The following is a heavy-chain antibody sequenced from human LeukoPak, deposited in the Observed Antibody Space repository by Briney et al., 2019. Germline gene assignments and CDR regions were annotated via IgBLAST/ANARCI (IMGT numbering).Heavy chain of an antibody. V-gene: IGHV3-23*01. D-gene: IGHD3-22*01. CDR1: GFTFSSYA. CDR2: ISGSGGST. J-gene: IGHJ3*02. CDR3: AKGIVTMIVVVITNGAFDI. Sequence: GGSLRLSCAASGFTFSSYAMSWVRQAPGKGLEWVSAISGSGGSTYYADSVKGRFTISRDNSKNMLYLQMNSLRAEDTAVYYCAKGIVTMIVVVITNGAFDIWGQGTMVTVSS.